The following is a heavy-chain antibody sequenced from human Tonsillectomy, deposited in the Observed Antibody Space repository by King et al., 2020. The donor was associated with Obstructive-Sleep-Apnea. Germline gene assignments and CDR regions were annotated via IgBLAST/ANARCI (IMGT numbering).Heavy chain of an antibody. D-gene: IGHD3-9*01. J-gene: IGHJ6*01. CDR2: ISYDGSNK. Sequence: VQLVESGGGVVQPGRSPRLSCAASGFTFSNYGMHWVRQAPGKGLEWVAIISYDGSNKYYADSVKGRFTISRDNSKNTLYLQMNSMRAEDTAVYYCVKAPYYDILTGYWGDYDYDGMDV. CDR3: VKAPYYDILTGYWGDYDYDGMDV. V-gene: IGHV3-30*18. CDR1: GFTFSNYG.